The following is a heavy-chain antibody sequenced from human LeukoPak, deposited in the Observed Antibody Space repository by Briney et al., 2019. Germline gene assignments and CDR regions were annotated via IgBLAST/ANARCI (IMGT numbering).Heavy chain of an antibody. CDR1: GFTFSSYS. D-gene: IGHD6-13*01. CDR2: ISSSSSYI. Sequence: GGSLRLSCAASGFTFSSYSMNWVRQAPGKGVEWVSSISSSSSYIYYADSVKGRFTISRDNAKNSLYLQMNGLRAEDTAVYYCARDENSSWYDAYWGQGTLVTVSS. J-gene: IGHJ4*02. CDR3: ARDENSSWYDAY. V-gene: IGHV3-21*01.